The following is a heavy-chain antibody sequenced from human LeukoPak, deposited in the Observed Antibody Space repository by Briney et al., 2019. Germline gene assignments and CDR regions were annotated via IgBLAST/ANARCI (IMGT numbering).Heavy chain of an antibody. J-gene: IGHJ5*02. Sequence: SETLSLTCTVSGGSISSYYWSWIRQPPGKGLEWIGYIYYSGSTSYNPSLKSRVTMSVDTSKKQISLKVRSVTAADTAVYYCARTTEDCSSTSCYQYWFDPWGQGTLVTASS. D-gene: IGHD2-2*01. V-gene: IGHV4-59*01. CDR3: ARTTEDCSSTSCYQYWFDP. CDR2: IYYSGST. CDR1: GGSISSYY.